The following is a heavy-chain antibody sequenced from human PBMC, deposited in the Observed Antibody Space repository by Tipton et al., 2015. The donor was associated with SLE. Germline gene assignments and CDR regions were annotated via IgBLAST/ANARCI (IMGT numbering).Heavy chain of an antibody. Sequence: TLSLTCTVSGASIGSSSSSWAWIRQSPNKGLEWIGNIYYDGNTYYNPSLKSRVTISADTSKNQFSLKLSSVTAADTAMYYCARLYSAGWVHYFDYWGQGTLVTVSS. V-gene: IGHV4-39*07. CDR1: GASIGSSSSS. D-gene: IGHD1-26*01. CDR2: IYYDGNT. J-gene: IGHJ4*02. CDR3: ARLYSAGWVHYFDY.